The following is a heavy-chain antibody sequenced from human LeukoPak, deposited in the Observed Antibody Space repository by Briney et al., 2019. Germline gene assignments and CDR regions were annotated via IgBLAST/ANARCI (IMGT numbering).Heavy chain of an antibody. CDR3: AKDLGRASEYFQH. V-gene: IGHV3-53*05. J-gene: IGHJ1*01. Sequence: GGSLRLSCAASGFTVSSNYMSWVRQAPGKGLEWVSVIYSGGSTYYADSVKGRFTISRDNAKNSLYLQMNSLRAEDTALYYCAKDLGRASEYFQHWGQGTLVTVSS. CDR1: GFTVSSNY. D-gene: IGHD1-26*01. CDR2: IYSGGST.